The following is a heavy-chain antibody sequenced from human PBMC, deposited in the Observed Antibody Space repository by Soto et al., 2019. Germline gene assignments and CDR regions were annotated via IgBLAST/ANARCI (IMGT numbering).Heavy chain of an antibody. CDR2: MNPNSGNT. J-gene: IGHJ4*02. Sequence: ASVKVSCKASGYTFTGYYMRWVRQATGQGLEWMGWMNPNSGNTGYAQKFQGRVTMTRNTSISTAYMELSSLRSEDTAVYYCARQTVVTDFDYWGQGTLVTVSS. D-gene: IGHD4-4*01. CDR1: GYTFTGYY. V-gene: IGHV1-8*02. CDR3: ARQTVVTDFDY.